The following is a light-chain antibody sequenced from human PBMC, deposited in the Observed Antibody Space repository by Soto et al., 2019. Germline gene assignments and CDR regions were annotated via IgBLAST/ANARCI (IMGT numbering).Light chain of an antibody. CDR1: SGSIASNY. V-gene: IGLV6-57*04. J-gene: IGLJ3*02. CDR2: EGN. CDR3: QSYDSTNRV. Sequence: NFMLTQPHSVSESPGQTVTISCTRSSGSIASNYVQWYQQRQACAPTTVIHEGNQRASGVTDRLSGSIDSSSNSASRTIAGLKSEDEADYYWQSYDSTNRVFGGGTKVTVL.